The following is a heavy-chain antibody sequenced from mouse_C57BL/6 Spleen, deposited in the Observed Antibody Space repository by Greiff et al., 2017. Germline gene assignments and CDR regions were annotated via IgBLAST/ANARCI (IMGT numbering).Heavy chain of an antibody. CDR1: GFTFSSYA. CDR3: ARGYSSYYCDY. D-gene: IGHD1-1*01. V-gene: IGHV5-4*03. Sequence: EVKVVESGGGLVKPGGSLKLSCAASGFTFSSYAMSWVRQTPEKRLEWVATISDGGSYTYYPDNVKGRFTISRDNAKNTLYLQMRHLKSEDTAMYYCARGYSSYYCDYWGQGTTLTVSS. J-gene: IGHJ2*01. CDR2: ISDGGSYT.